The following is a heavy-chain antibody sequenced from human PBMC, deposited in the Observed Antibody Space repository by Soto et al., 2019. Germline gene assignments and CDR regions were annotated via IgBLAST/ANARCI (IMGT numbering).Heavy chain of an antibody. CDR2: ISDYKGYP. V-gene: IGHV1-18*01. CDR3: ARDEGGYDILTGYYKAHHFDQ. J-gene: IGHJ4*02. Sequence: QVQLVQSGPEVKKPGASVKVSCKASGYSFTTYGISWVRQAPGRGLEWMGWISDYKGYPLYAKRIQGRVSMTTDTSTGTAYMELWSLTSDDTAIYYCARDEGGYDILTGYYKAHHFDQWGQGALVTVSS. CDR1: GYSFTTYG. D-gene: IGHD3-9*01.